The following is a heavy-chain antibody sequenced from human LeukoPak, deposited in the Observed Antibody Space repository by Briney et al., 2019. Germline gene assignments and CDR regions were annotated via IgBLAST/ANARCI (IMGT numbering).Heavy chain of an antibody. V-gene: IGHV3-30-3*02. D-gene: IGHD2-8*02. Sequence: GGSLRLSCAASGFTFSSYAMHWVRQAPGKGLEWVAVISYDGSNKYYADSVKGRFTISRDNSKNTLYLQMNSLRAEDTAVYYCVKKGPVISTVWFDCWGQGTLVTVSS. CDR3: VKKGPVISTVWFDC. CDR1: GFTFSSYA. CDR2: ISYDGSNK. J-gene: IGHJ4*02.